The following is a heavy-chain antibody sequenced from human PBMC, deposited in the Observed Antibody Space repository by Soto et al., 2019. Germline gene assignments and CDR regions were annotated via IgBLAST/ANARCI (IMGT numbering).Heavy chain of an antibody. CDR3: ARDSWFGDGHYYYYGMDV. D-gene: IGHD3-10*01. Sequence: SETLSLTCTVSGGSISSGGYYWSWIRQHPGKGLEWIGYIYYSGSTYYNPSLKSRVTISVDTSKNQFSLKLSSVTAADTAVYYCARDSWFGDGHYYYYGMDVWGQGTTVTVSS. CDR1: GGSISSGGYY. V-gene: IGHV4-31*03. J-gene: IGHJ6*02. CDR2: IYYSGST.